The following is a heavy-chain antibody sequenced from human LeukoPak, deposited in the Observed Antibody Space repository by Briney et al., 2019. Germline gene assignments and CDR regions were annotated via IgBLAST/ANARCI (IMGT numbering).Heavy chain of an antibody. D-gene: IGHD5-24*01. CDR1: RYSISSGSY. J-gene: IGHJ4*02. CDR3: GRDRSGATDFDY. Sequence: PSETLSLTCIVSRYSISSGSYWGWMRLPPGEGLQWIGSKSHSGSTIYNPSLKSRVTMSLDTSRNHFSLKLSSVTAADTAVYYCGRDRSGATDFDYWGQGILVTVSS. V-gene: IGHV4-38-2*02. CDR2: KSHSGST.